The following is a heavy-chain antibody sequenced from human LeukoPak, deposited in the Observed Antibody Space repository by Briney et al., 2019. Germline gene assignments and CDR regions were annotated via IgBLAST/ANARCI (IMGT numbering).Heavy chain of an antibody. Sequence: SGTLSLTCTVSGGSISSSSYYWGWIRQPPGKGLEWIGSIYYSGSTYYNPSLKSRVTISVDTSKNQFSLKLSSVTAADTAVYYCARDHGYRRPFDYWGQGTLVTVSS. CDR2: IYYSGST. D-gene: IGHD5-24*01. V-gene: IGHV4-39*07. CDR1: GGSISSSSYY. J-gene: IGHJ4*02. CDR3: ARDHGYRRPFDY.